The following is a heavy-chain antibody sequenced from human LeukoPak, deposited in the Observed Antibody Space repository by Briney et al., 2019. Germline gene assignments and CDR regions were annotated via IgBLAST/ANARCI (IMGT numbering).Heavy chain of an antibody. CDR3: AKNWGGYFNTFDY. J-gene: IGHJ4*02. Sequence: GGSLRLSCAASGFTFSSYAMSWVRQAPGEGLEWVSAISGSGGTTYYADSVNARFTISRDNSKNTLYPQMNRLSAEDTALFSCAKNWGGYFNTFDYWGQGTLVTVSS. CDR1: GFTFSSYA. V-gene: IGHV3-23*01. D-gene: IGHD3-3*01. CDR2: ISGSGGTT.